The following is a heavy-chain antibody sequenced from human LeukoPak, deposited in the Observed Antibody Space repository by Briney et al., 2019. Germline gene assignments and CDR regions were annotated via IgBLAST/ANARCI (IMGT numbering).Heavy chain of an antibody. Sequence: GGSLRLSCAASGFTFSSYSMNWVRQAPGKGMEWVSSISSSSSYIYYGDSVKGRFTISRDNPKNSLYLQMNSLRAEDTAVYYCARARPGPPEAQPVWFGESHLNYYYGMDVWGKGTTVTVSS. CDR1: GFTFSSYS. CDR2: ISSSSSYI. CDR3: ARARPGPPEAQPVWFGESHLNYYYGMDV. D-gene: IGHD3-10*01. V-gene: IGHV3-21*01. J-gene: IGHJ6*04.